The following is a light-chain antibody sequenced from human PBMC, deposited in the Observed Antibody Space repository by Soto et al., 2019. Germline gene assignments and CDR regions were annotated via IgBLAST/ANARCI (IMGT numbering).Light chain of an antibody. Sequence: EIVLTQSPATLSFSSGERATLSFRASQSVSSYLAWYQQKPGQAPRLLIYDASNRATGIPARFSGSGSGTDFTLTISSLEPEDFAVYYCQQRSNWPLTFGQGTKVDIK. CDR3: QQRSNWPLT. V-gene: IGKV3-11*01. CDR2: DAS. J-gene: IGKJ1*01. CDR1: QSVSSY.